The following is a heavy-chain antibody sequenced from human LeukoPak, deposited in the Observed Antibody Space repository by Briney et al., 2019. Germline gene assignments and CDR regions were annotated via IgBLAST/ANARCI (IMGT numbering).Heavy chain of an antibody. CDR3: ASEVGYRSLVY. J-gene: IGHJ4*02. D-gene: IGHD3-3*01. CDR1: GFTFSSYS. CDR2: ITWKSRRT. V-gene: IGHV3-43*01. Sequence: GGSLRLSCAASGFTFSSYSMNWVRQAPGKGLEWVSFITWKSRRTHYADSVRGRFTVSIDNSKDSMHLEMNSLKTEETGLYHCASEVGYRSLVYLGQGTLVTVSS.